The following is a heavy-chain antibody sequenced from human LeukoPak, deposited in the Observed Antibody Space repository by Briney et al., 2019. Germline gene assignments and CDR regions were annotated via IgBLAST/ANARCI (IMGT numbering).Heavy chain of an antibody. D-gene: IGHD3-10*01. Sequence: GGSLRLSCAASGFSFSSFAMSWVRQAPGKGLEWVSAISGSGGSTYYADSVKGRFTISRDNSKNTLYLQMNSLRAEDTAVYYCAKDRGLLWFGNDYWGQGTLVTVSS. CDR2: ISGSGGST. V-gene: IGHV3-23*01. J-gene: IGHJ4*02. CDR1: GFSFSSFA. CDR3: AKDRGLLWFGNDY.